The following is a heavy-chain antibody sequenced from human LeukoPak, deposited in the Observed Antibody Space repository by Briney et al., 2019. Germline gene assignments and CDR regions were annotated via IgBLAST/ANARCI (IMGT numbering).Heavy chain of an antibody. CDR3: ARGAVADSSPLIDY. CDR2: IWYDGSNK. V-gene: IGHV3-33*01. D-gene: IGHD6-19*01. Sequence: GGSLRLSCAASGFTFSSYGMHWVRQAPGKGLEWVAVIWYDGSNKYYADSVKGRFTISRDDSKNTLYLQMNSLRAEDTAVYYCARGAVADSSPLIDYWGQGTLVTVSS. CDR1: GFTFSSYG. J-gene: IGHJ4*02.